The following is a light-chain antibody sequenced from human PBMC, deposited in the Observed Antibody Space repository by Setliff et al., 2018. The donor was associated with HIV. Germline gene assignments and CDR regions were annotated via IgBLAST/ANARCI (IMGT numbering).Light chain of an antibody. Sequence: QSALTQPRSVSGSPGQSVTISCTGTSSDVGENNYVSWYQDHPGKAPKLMIYDVNKRPSGVPDRFSGSKSGNTASLTISGLQADDEADYYCRSFAGIYVFGTGTKVTVL. J-gene: IGLJ1*01. CDR2: DVN. CDR1: SSDVGENNY. CDR3: RSFAGIYV. V-gene: IGLV2-11*01.